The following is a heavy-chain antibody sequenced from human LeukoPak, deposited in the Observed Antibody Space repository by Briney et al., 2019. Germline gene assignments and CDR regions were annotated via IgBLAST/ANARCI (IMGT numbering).Heavy chain of an antibody. J-gene: IGHJ4*02. CDR1: GFTFSSYS. Sequence: GGSLRLSCAASGFTFSSYSMNCVRQAPGKGLEWVSSISSSSSSSYIYYADSVKGRFTISRDSSRNTLYLQMNSLRPEDTAVYYCARARPSMWIDYWGQGTLVTVSS. CDR2: ISSSSSSSYI. V-gene: IGHV3-21*01. D-gene: IGHD5-12*01. CDR3: ARARPSMWIDY.